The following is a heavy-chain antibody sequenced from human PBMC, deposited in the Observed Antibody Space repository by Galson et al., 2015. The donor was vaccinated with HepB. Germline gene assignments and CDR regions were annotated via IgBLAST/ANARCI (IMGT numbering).Heavy chain of an antibody. CDR1: GYTFANYW. V-gene: IGHV5-51*01. CDR3: IGHATKWRGAFKRRPYLDEWIDS. J-gene: IGHJ4*02. CDR2: ISPPDSDT. D-gene: IGHD3-3*01. Sequence: QSGAEVKKAGESLKISCKASGYTFANYWIGWVRQKPGKGLEWMGIISPPDSDTKYNPSFRGQVTISADKSINTAYLRWDSLKASDTATYFCIGHATKWRGAFKRRPYLDEWIDSWGQGTLVAVSS.